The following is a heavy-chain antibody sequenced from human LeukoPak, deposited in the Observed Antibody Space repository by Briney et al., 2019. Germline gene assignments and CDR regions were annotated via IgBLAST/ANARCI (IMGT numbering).Heavy chain of an antibody. V-gene: IGHV1-18*01. J-gene: IGHJ6*03. D-gene: IGHD6-13*01. CDR3: ARGAAAPAPDYYYYYMDV. Sequence: ASVKVSCKASGYTFTSYGISWVRQAPGQGLEWMGWISAYNGNTNYAQKLQGRVTMTTDTSTSTAYMELRSLRSDDTAVYYCARGAAAPAPDYYYYYMDVWGKGTTVTVSS. CDR1: GYTFTSYG. CDR2: ISAYNGNT.